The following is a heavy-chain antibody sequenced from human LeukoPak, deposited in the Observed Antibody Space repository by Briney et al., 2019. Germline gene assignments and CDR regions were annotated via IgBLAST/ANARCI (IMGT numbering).Heavy chain of an antibody. CDR2: IIPILGIA. J-gene: IGHJ3*02. Sequence: GASVKVSCKASGGTFSSYTISWVRQAPGQGLEWMGRIIPILGIANYAQKFQGRVTITADKSTSTAYMELSSLRSEDTAVYYCARAAKYDYVWGSYRSNDAFDIWGQGTMVTVSS. CDR3: ARAAKYDYVWGSYRSNDAFDI. V-gene: IGHV1-69*10. D-gene: IGHD3-16*02. CDR1: GGTFSSYT.